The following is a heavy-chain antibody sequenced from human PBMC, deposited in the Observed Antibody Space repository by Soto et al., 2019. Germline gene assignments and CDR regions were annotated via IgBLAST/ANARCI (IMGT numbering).Heavy chain of an antibody. V-gene: IGHV1-2*02. Sequence: QVQLVQSGAEMKKPGASVKVSCEASGYTFTAYYIHWVRQAPGQGLEWMGWINPNGGGTKYAQKFQGRVTMTRDTSINTAYMELTRLTSDDTAVYYWARAVHTLIQGVRFRVDQWGQGTLVTVSS. J-gene: IGHJ4*02. CDR3: ARAVHTLIQGVRFRVDQ. CDR2: INPNGGGT. D-gene: IGHD3-10*01. CDR1: GYTFTAYY.